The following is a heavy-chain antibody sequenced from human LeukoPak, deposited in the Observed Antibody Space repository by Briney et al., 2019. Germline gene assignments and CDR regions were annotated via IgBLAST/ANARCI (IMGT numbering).Heavy chain of an antibody. Sequence: GGSLRLSCVASGFSLSSAWMSWVRQAPGQGLEWVGRIKREVDGGTENYAPHVKGRFTISRDDSKNTLYLQMNSLQTEDTGVYYCTAGVSDSSGYCHDYWGQGTQVTVSS. CDR2: IKREVDGGTE. CDR3: TAGVSDSSGYCHDY. D-gene: IGHD3-22*01. J-gene: IGHJ4*02. CDR1: GFSLSSAW. V-gene: IGHV3-15*01.